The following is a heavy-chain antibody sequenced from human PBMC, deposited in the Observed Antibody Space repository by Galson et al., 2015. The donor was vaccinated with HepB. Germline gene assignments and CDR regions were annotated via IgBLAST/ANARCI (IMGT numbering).Heavy chain of an antibody. V-gene: IGHV5-51*03. D-gene: IGHD1-26*01. CDR2: IYPGDSDT. CDR1: GYSFTNYW. CDR3: TRRAWQWEFLDY. J-gene: IGHJ4*02. Sequence: QSGAEVKKPGESLKISCTGSGYSFTNYWIAWVRQMPGKGLAWMGIIYPGDSDTRYSPSFQGQVTISADKSITTAYLQWSSLKASDTAMYYCTRRAWQWEFLDYWGQGTLIIVPS.